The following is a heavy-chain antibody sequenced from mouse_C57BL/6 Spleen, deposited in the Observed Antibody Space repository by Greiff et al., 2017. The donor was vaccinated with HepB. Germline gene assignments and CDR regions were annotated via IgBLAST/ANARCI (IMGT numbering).Heavy chain of an antibody. D-gene: IGHD4-1*01. CDR1: GYTFTSYW. CDR3: ARRDWDVNY. V-gene: IGHV1-50*01. J-gene: IGHJ2*01. Sequence: VKPGASVKLSCKASGYTFTSYWMQWVKQRPGQGLEWIGEIDPSDSYTNYNQKFKGKATLTVDTSSSTAYMQLSSLTSEDSAVYYCARRDWDVNYWGQGTTLTVSS. CDR2: IDPSDSYT.